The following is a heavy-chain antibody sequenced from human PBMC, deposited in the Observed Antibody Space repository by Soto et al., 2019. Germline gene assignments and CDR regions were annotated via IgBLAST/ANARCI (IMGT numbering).Heavy chain of an antibody. CDR3: ARALPRIAASREGDY. D-gene: IGHD6-6*01. CDR2: INPFGGST. V-gene: IGHV1-46*01. Sequence: QVLLVQSGAEVKKPGASVKVSCKASGYTFTSYYMHWVRQAPGQGPEWVGIINPFGGSTSYAQNFQGRITMTSDTSTSTVYMALSSLSSEDTAVYYCARALPRIAASREGDYWGQGTLVTVSS. CDR1: GYTFTSYY. J-gene: IGHJ4*02.